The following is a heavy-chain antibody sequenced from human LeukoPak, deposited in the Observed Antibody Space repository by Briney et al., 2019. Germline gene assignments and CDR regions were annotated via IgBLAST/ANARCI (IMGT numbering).Heavy chain of an antibody. V-gene: IGHV4-59*08. CDR1: GGSISSYY. CDR3: ASQDGQLVRAFDY. Sequence: SETLSLTRTVSGGSISSYYWSWIRQPPGKGLEWIGYIYYSGSTNYNPSLKSRVTISVDTSKNQFSLKLSSVTAADTAVYYCASQDGQLVRAFDYWGQGTLVTVSS. CDR2: IYYSGST. J-gene: IGHJ4*02. D-gene: IGHD6-13*01.